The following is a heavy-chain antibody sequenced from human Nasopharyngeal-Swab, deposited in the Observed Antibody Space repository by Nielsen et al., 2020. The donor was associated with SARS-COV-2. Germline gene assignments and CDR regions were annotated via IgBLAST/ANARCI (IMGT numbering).Heavy chain of an antibody. CDR1: GGSISNYY. J-gene: IGHJ4*02. CDR2: IHYSGST. V-gene: IGHV4-59*01. CDR3: ARGGNWQFDY. Sequence: SETLSLTCTVSGGSISNYYWSWIRQSPGKGLEWIGYIHYSGSTNYNPSLKSRVTISVDTSKNQFSLKLSSVTAADTAVYYCARGGNWQFDYWGKGTLVTVSS. D-gene: IGHD1-1*01.